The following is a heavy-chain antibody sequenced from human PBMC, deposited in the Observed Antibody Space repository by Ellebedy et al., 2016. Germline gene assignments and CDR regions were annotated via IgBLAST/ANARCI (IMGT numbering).Heavy chain of an antibody. CDR1: GFTFSSYT. Sequence: GESLKISCAASGFTFSSYTMNWVRQAPGKGLEWVSSISSSTTYIYYADSVKGRFTISRDNAKNSLYLRMNSLRAEDTAVYFCARAAGTRLGYYFDYWGQGTLVTVSS. J-gene: IGHJ4*02. CDR2: ISSSTTYI. D-gene: IGHD6-13*01. V-gene: IGHV3-21*01. CDR3: ARAAGTRLGYYFDY.